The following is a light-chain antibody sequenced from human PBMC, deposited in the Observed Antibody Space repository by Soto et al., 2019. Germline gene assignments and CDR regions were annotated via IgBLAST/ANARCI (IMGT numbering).Light chain of an antibody. J-gene: IGKJ5*01. CDR1: QSLGGN. CDR3: QQRSNWL. V-gene: IGKV3-11*01. CDR2: DAS. Sequence: EIVMTQSPATLSVSPGDTATLSCRASQSLGGNLAWYQQKPGQAPRLLIYDASNRATGIPARFSGSGSGTDFTLTISSLEPEDFAVYYCQQRSNWLFGQGTRLEIK.